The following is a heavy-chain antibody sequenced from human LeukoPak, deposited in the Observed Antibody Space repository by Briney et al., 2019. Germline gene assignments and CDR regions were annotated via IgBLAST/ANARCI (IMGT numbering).Heavy chain of an antibody. CDR2: IYYSGST. J-gene: IGHJ4*02. V-gene: IGHV4-31*03. Sequence: KPSETLSLTCTISGGSISSGGYYWSWIRQHPGKGLEWIGYIYYSGSTYYNPSLKSRVTISVDTSKNQFSLKLSSVTAADTAVYYCASRSHDYSDYWGQGTLVTVSS. CDR1: GGSISSGGYY. CDR3: ASRSHDYSDY.